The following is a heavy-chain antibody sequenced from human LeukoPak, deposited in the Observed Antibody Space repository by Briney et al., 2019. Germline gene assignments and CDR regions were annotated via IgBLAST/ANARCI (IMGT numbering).Heavy chain of an antibody. CDR1: GGTFSSYA. V-gene: IGHV1-69*06. D-gene: IGHD2-2*01. Sequence: SVKVSCKASGGTFSSYAISWVRQAPGQGLEWMGGIIPIFGTANYAQKFQGRVTITADKSTSTAYTELSSLRSEDTAVYYCARWGLLGYCSSTSCYAVDNWFDPWGQGTLVTVSS. CDR3: ARWGLLGYCSSTSCYAVDNWFDP. CDR2: IIPIFGTA. J-gene: IGHJ5*02.